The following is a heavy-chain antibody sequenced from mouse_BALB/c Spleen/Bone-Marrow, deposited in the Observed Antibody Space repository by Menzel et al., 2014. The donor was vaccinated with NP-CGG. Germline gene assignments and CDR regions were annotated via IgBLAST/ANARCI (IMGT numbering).Heavy chain of an antibody. CDR1: GFSLSTSGMG. V-gene: IGHV8-12*01. D-gene: IGHD2-1*01. CDR2: IYWDDDK. J-gene: IGHJ2*01. CDR3: ARSRDGNGFDY. Sequence: QVTLKVCGPGILQPSQTLSLTCSFSGFSLSTSGMGVSWIRQPSGKGLEWLAHIYWDDDKRYNPSLKSRLTISKDTSSNQVFLKITSVDTADTATYYRARSRDGNGFDYWGQGTTLTVSS.